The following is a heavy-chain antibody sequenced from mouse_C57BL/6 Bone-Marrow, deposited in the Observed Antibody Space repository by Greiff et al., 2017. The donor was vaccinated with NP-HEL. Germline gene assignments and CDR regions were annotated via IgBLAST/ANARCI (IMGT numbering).Heavy chain of an antibody. CDR3: AREGITTVVATWGWYFDV. V-gene: IGHV1-81*01. CDR1: GYTFTSYG. J-gene: IGHJ1*03. D-gene: IGHD1-1*01. CDR2: IYPRSGNT. Sequence: QVQLQQSGAELARPGASVKLSCKASGYTFTSYGISWVKQRTGQGLEWIGEIYPRSGNTYYNEKFKGKATLTADKSSSKAYMELRSLTSEDSAVYFWAREGITTVVATWGWYFDVWGTGTTVTVSS.